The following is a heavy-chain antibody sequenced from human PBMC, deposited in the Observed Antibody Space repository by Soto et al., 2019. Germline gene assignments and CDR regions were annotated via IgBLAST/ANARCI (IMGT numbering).Heavy chain of an antibody. CDR2: IYPGDSDT. J-gene: IGHJ4*02. V-gene: IGHV5-51*01. CDR1: GYSFTSYW. D-gene: IGHD2-2*01. Sequence: GESLKISCKGSGYSFTSYWIGWVRQMPGKGLEWMGIIYPGDSDTRYSPSFQGQVTISADKSISTAYLQWSSLKASDTAMYYWASRYCSSTSCFQDYYFDYWGQGTLVTVSS. CDR3: ASRYCSSTSCFQDYYFDY.